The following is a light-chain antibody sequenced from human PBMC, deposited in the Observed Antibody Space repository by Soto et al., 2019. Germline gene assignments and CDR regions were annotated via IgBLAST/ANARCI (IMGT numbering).Light chain of an antibody. CDR2: GDS. Sequence: QSVLTQPPSVSGAPGQRVTISCTGSSSNIGAGYHVHWYQQLPGAAPKLLIFGDSNRPSGVPDRFSGSKSGTSASLAITGLQADDEADYYSQSSDSRLSGSDVFGTGTKLTVL. V-gene: IGLV1-40*01. CDR1: SSNIGAGYH. CDR3: QSSDSRLSGSDV. J-gene: IGLJ1*01.